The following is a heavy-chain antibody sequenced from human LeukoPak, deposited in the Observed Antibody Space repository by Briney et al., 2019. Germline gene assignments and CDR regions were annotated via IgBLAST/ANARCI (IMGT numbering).Heavy chain of an antibody. V-gene: IGHV3-48*01. CDR3: ARDLWPDY. CDR1: GFTFSSYA. J-gene: IGHJ4*02. CDR2: ISGSSSTI. Sequence: GGSLRLSCAASGFTFSSYAMSWVRQAPGKGLEWVSAISGSSSTIYYADSVKGRFTISRDNAKNSLYLQMNSLRAEDTAVYYCARDLWPDYWGQGTLVTVSS.